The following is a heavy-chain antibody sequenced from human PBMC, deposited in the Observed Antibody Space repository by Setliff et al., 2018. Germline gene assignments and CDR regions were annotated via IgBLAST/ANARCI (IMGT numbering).Heavy chain of an antibody. J-gene: IGHJ6*03. V-gene: IGHV4-39*01. CDR1: GGSISSGNYY. CDR3: ARHKSNGSGSYPSLYMDV. D-gene: IGHD3-10*01. CDR2: IYYSGST. Sequence: SETLSLTCRVSGGSISSGNYYWGVIRQPPGKGLEWVATIYYSGSTYSNPSLKSRLIISVDAPDNQFSVKLSSVTAADTAVYYCARHKSNGSGSYPSLYMDVWGKGIMVTVSS.